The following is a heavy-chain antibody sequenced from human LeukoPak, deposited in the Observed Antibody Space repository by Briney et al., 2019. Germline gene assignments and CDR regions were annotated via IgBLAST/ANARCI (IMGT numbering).Heavy chain of an antibody. V-gene: IGHV3-23*01. CDR3: AKVKRLGAVAGPFDY. J-gene: IGHJ4*02. CDR2: ISGSGGST. D-gene: IGHD6-19*01. Sequence: GGSLRLSCAASGFTFSSYAMNWVRQAPGKGLEWVSAISGSGGSTYYADSVKGRFTISRGNSKNTLYLQMNSLRAEDTAVYYCAKVKRLGAVAGPFDYWGQGTLVTVSS. CDR1: GFTFSSYA.